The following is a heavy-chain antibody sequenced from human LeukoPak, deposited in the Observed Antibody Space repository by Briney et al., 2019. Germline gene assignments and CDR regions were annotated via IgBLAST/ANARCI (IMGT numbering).Heavy chain of an antibody. D-gene: IGHD6-19*01. Sequence: SETLSLTCTVSGGSISSSSYYWGWIRQPPGKGLEWIGSIYYSGSTYYNPSLKSRVTISVDTSKNQFSLKLSSVTAADTAVYYCARASSSGWQFDYWGQGTLVTVSS. J-gene: IGHJ4*02. CDR2: IYYSGST. V-gene: IGHV4-39*07. CDR3: ARASSSGWQFDY. CDR1: GGSISSSSYY.